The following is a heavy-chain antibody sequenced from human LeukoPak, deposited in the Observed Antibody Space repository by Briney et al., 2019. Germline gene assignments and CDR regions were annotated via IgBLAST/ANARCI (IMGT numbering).Heavy chain of an antibody. CDR2: IIPIFGTA. CDR1: GGTFSSYA. V-gene: IGHV1-69*01. J-gene: IGHJ5*02. CDR3: ARDLGDFPNWFDP. Sequence: SVNVSCKASGGTFSSYAISWVRQAPGQGLEWMGGIIPIFGTANYAQKFQGRVTITADESTSTAYMELSSLRSEDTAVYYCARDLGDFPNWFDPWGQGTLVTVSS. D-gene: IGHD3-16*01.